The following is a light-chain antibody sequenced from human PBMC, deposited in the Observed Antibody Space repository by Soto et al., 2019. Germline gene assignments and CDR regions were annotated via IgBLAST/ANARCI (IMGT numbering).Light chain of an antibody. V-gene: IGKV3D-20*02. CDR2: QTS. CDR3: HQRQSWPRT. Sequence: EIVLTQSPGTLSLSPGARATLSCSASQSVSSSYLAWYQQKPGQAPRLLIYQTSIRAAGIPARFSASGSGTDFTLTISDVQPEDFAVYYCHQRQSWPRTFGQGTKVDIK. J-gene: IGKJ1*01. CDR1: QSVSSSY.